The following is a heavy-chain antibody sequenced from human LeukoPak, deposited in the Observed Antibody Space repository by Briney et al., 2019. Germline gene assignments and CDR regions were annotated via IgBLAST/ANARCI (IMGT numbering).Heavy chain of an antibody. D-gene: IGHD4-17*01. CDR3: ARVYEPSYYGDHLRYYFDY. V-gene: IGHV3-30*03. CDR1: GFTFSSYG. J-gene: IGHJ4*02. CDR2: ISYDGSNK. Sequence: GGSLRLSCAASGFTFSSYGMHWVRQAPGKGLEWVAVISYDGSNKYYADSVKGRFTISRDNSKNTLYLQMNSLRAEDTAVYYCARVYEPSYYGDHLRYYFDYWGQGTLVTVSS.